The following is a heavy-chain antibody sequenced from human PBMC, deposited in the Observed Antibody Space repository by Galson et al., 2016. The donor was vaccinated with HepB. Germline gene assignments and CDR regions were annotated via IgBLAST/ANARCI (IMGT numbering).Heavy chain of an antibody. CDR3: ASPGGWFRN. CDR1: GFTFSSYA. D-gene: IGHD6-19*01. V-gene: IGHV3-23*01. J-gene: IGHJ4*02. Sequence: SLRLSCAASGFTFSSYAMNWVRQAPGKGLEWVSSITGSGNRTYFADSLKGRFTISRDNSKNTVYLQMSSLRDEDTAVYYCASPGGWFRNWGQGTLVTVSS. CDR2: ITGSGNRT.